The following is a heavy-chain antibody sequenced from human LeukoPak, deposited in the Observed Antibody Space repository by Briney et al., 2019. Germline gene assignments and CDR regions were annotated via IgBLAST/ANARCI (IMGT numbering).Heavy chain of an antibody. D-gene: IGHD3-10*01. CDR2: ISSSGSTI. J-gene: IGHJ5*02. CDR1: GFTFSSYE. V-gene: IGHV3-48*03. Sequence: GGSLRLSCAASGFTFSSYEMNWVRQAPGKGLEWVSYISSSGSTIYSADSVKGRFTISRDNAKNSLYLQMNSLRAEDTAIYYCARVGMARGVPWFDPWGQGTLVTVSS. CDR3: ARVGMARGVPWFDP.